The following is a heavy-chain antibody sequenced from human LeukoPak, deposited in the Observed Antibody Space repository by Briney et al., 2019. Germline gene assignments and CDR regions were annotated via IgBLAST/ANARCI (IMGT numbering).Heavy chain of an antibody. CDR2: IKQDGSEK. CDR3: SRRLDY. V-gene: IGHV3-7*01. J-gene: IGHJ4*02. CDR1: GFTFDDYA. Sequence: GGSLRFSCAASGFTFDDYAMHWVRQAPGKGMEWVANIKQDGSEKHYADSVKGRFTISRDNAKNSLFLQMNGLRAEDTAVYYCSRRLDYWGQGALVTVSS.